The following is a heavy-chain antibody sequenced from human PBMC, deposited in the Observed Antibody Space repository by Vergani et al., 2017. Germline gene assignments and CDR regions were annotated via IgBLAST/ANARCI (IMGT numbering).Heavy chain of an antibody. CDR1: GFTFSSYA. J-gene: IGHJ4*02. D-gene: IGHD4-17*01. CDR2: ISYDGSNK. Sequence: VQLVESGGGLVKPGGSVRLSCAASGFTFSSYAMHWVRQAPGKGLEWVAVISYDGSNKYYADSVKGRFTISRDNSKNTLYLQMNSLRAEDTAVYYCARGASGDYVSSFDYWGQGTLVTVSS. V-gene: IGHV3-30-3*01. CDR3: ARGASGDYVSSFDY.